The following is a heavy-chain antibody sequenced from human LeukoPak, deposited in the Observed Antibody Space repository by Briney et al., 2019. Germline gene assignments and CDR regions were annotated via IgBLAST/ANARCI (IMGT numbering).Heavy chain of an antibody. CDR3: ARGGLGHGFDV. CDR2: VDSDGSDT. Sequence: GGSLRLSCAASGFTFRTYWMHCVRQAPGKGLVWVSRVDSDGSDTIYADSVRGRFTVSRDNAKNTVFLQMNSLRVEDTAVYYCARGGLGHGFDVWGQGTMVTVSS. D-gene: IGHD3-16*01. V-gene: IGHV3-74*01. J-gene: IGHJ3*01. CDR1: GFTFRTYW.